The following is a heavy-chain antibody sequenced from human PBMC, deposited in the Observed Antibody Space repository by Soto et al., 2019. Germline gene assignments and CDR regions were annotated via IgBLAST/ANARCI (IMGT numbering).Heavy chain of an antibody. D-gene: IGHD6-13*01. CDR3: AKDLLQYSSSWDY. CDR1: GFTFSGSA. Sequence: EVQLVESGGGLVQPGGSLKLSCAASGFTFSGSAMHWVRQAAGKGLEWVGRIRNKANTYATAYAASVKGRFTISRDDSKNTAYLQMNSLRAEDTAVYYCAKDLLQYSSSWDYWGQGTLVTVSS. V-gene: IGHV3-73*02. CDR2: IRNKANTYAT. J-gene: IGHJ4*02.